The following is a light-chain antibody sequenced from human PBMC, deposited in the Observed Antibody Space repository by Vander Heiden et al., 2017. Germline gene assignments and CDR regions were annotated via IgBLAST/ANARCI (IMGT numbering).Light chain of an antibody. CDR2: WAS. CDR3: QQYYSTPWT. CDR1: QSGLFSYNNKNY. J-gene: IGKJ1*01. V-gene: IGKV4-1*01. Sequence: IVLTPSPDSLAVSLVERATINCKASQSGLFSYNNKNYLAWYQQKPGQSPKLLIYWASTRESEVPERFSGSGSGTDFTLTISSLQAEDVAIYYCQQYYSTPWTFGQGTKVEIK.